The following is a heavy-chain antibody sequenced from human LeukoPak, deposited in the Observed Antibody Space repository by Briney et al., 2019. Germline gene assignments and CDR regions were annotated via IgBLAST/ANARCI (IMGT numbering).Heavy chain of an antibody. J-gene: IGHJ5*02. D-gene: IGHD3-16*02. V-gene: IGHV4-59*12. Sequence: SETLSLTCTVSGGSISSYYWSWIRQPPGKGLEWIGYIHYSGSANYNPSLKSRVTISVDTSKNQFSLKLSSVTAADTAVYYCARVRRHWGSYRPAINWFDPWGQGTLVTVSS. CDR1: GGSISSYY. CDR2: IHYSGSA. CDR3: ARVRRHWGSYRPAINWFDP.